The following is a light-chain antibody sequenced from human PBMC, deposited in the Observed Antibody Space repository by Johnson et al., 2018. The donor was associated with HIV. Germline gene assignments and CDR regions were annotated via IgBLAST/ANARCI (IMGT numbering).Light chain of an antibody. Sequence: QSVLTQPPSVSAAPGQKVTISCSGSSSNIGKNYVSWYQQLPGTAPKVLIYENNKRPSGIPDRFSGSKSGASATLGITGLQTGDEADYYCGTWDSSLSASFGTGTKVTVL. CDR3: GTWDSSLSAS. CDR2: ENN. J-gene: IGLJ1*01. CDR1: SSNIGKNY. V-gene: IGLV1-51*02.